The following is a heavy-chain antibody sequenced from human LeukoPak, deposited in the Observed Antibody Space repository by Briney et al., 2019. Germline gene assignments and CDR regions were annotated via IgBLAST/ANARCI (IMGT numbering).Heavy chain of an antibody. CDR3: ARVSSGRTNFDY. J-gene: IGHJ4*02. D-gene: IGHD6-19*01. Sequence: PSETLSLTCTVSGGSISSYYWSWIRQPAGKGLEWIGRIYTSGNTNYNPSLKSRVTISVDKSKNQFSLKLSSVTAADTAVYYCARVSSGRTNFDYWGQGTLVTVSS. CDR1: GGSISSYY. V-gene: IGHV4-4*07. CDR2: IYTSGNT.